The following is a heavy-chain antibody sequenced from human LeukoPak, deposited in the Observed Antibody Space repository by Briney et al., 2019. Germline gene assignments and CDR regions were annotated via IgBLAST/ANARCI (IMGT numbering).Heavy chain of an antibody. Sequence: SETLSLTCTVSGFTISSSSYYWGWIRQPPGKGLEWIGSIYYSGRTYYNPSLKSRVTISVDTSKNQFSLKLSSVTAADTAVYYCARVGYCSGGSCYSRAFDYWGKGNLVTVSS. CDR1: GFTISSSSYY. V-gene: IGHV4-39*07. J-gene: IGHJ4*02. CDR3: ARVGYCSGGSCYSRAFDY. CDR2: IYYSGRT. D-gene: IGHD2-15*01.